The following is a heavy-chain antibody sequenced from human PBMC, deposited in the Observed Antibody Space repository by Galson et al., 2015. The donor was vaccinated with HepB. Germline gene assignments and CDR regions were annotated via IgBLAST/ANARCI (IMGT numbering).Heavy chain of an antibody. J-gene: IGHJ3*01. Sequence: SLRVSCAASGFTFSRCAMTWVRQAPGKGLEWVSVFSGNGGGTGYAGAVKGRFTISRDNSKNTLYLQMDSLRAEDTAVYYCAKSRTSSWSHDALDVWGQGTMVTV. V-gene: IGHV3-23*01. CDR2: FSGNGGGT. CDR3: AKSRTSSWSHDALDV. CDR1: GFTFSRCA. D-gene: IGHD6-13*01.